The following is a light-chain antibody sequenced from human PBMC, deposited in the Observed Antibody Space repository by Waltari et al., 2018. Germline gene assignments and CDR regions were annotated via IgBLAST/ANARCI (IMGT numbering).Light chain of an antibody. CDR2: GAS. V-gene: IGKV3-15*01. Sequence: EIVMTQFPATLSVSPGERATLSCSASQSVSSNIAWYQQKPGQAPRLLIYGASTRASGIPARFSGGGSGTEFTLTISSLQSEDFAVYCCQQYDNWPGTFGQGTKVEI. CDR3: QQYDNWPGT. J-gene: IGKJ1*01. CDR1: QSVSSN.